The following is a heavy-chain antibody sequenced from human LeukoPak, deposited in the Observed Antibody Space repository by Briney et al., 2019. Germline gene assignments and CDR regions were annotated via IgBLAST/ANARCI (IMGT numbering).Heavy chain of an antibody. Sequence: GGSLRLSCAASGFTFSSYGMHWVRQAPGKGLEWVAVIWYDGSNKYYADSVKGRFTISRDNSKNTLYLQMNSLRAEDTAVYYCAKGRRGSSGFYYFDYWGQGTLVTVSS. CDR3: AKGRRGSSGFYYFDY. D-gene: IGHD3-22*01. CDR1: GFTFSSYG. J-gene: IGHJ4*02. V-gene: IGHV3-30*02. CDR2: IWYDGSNK.